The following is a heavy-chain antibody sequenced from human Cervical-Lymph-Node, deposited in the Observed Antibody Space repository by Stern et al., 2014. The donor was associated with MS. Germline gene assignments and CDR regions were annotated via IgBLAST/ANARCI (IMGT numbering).Heavy chain of an antibody. J-gene: IGHJ4*02. CDR1: GFSLSASGVG. CDR3: AHRLTYSQGAHFDF. Sequence: QVTLKESGPTLVKPTQTLTLTCTFSGFSLSASGVGVAWIRQPPGKALEWLTLIYWDDDKRYSPSLKSRLTITKVPSKNQILLTMADMEPVDTATYYCAHRLTYSQGAHFDFWGQGALVTVSS. V-gene: IGHV2-5*02. D-gene: IGHD3-16*01. CDR2: IYWDDDK.